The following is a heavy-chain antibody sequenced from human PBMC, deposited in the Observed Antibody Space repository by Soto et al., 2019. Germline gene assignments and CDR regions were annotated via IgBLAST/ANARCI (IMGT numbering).Heavy chain of an antibody. CDR2: INAGNGNT. V-gene: IGHV1-3*01. CDR3: ARETMSALHFDP. Sequence: GASVKVSCKASGYTFTSYAMHWVRQAPGQRREWMGWINAGNGNTKYSQKFQGRVTITRDTSASTAYMELSSLRSEDTAVYYCARETMSALHFDPWGQGTLVTVSS. J-gene: IGHJ5*02. CDR1: GYTFTSYA. D-gene: IGHD3-10*02.